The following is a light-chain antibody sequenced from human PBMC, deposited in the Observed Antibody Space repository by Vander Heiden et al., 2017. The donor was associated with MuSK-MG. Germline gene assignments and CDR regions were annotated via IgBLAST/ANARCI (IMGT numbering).Light chain of an antibody. Sequence: QSALTQPASVPGSPGQSITISCPGTSSDVGGYNYVSWYQQHPGKAPKLMIYDVSNRPSGVSNRFSGSKSGNTASLTISGLQAEDEADYYCSSYTSSSTLEGVVFGGGTKLTVL. V-gene: IGLV2-14*01. CDR3: SSYTSSSTLEGVV. CDR2: DVS. J-gene: IGLJ2*01. CDR1: SSDVGGYNY.